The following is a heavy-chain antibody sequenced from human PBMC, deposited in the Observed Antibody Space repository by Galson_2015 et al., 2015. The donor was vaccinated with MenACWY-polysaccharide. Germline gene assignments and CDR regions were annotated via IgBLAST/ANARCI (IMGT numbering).Heavy chain of an antibody. D-gene: IGHD2-2*01. CDR1: GFNFSIYV. CDR3: ASKYCSGTGCGFGI. J-gene: IGHJ3*02. V-gene: IGHV3-23*01. Sequence: SLRLSCAASGFNFSIYVMTWVRQAPGKGLEWVSAISSGSDTAYYTDSVKGRFTISRDNSKDTLHLQMDSLRAEDTGVYYCASKYCSGTGCGFGIWGQGTMVTVSS. CDR2: ISSGSDTA.